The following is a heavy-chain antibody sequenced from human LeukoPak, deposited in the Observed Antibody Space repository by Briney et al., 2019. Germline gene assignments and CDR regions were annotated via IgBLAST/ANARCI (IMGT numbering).Heavy chain of an antibody. CDR1: GYTFTSYD. D-gene: IGHD2-2*01. CDR3: AKHTSITYAHFDY. CDR2: MNPNSGNT. J-gene: IGHJ4*02. V-gene: IGHV1-8*01. Sequence: WASVKVSRKASGYTFTSYDINWVRQATGQGLEWMGWMNPNSGNTGYAQKFQGRVTMTRNTSISTAYMEPSSLRSEDTAVYYCAKHTSITYAHFDYWGQGTLVTVSS.